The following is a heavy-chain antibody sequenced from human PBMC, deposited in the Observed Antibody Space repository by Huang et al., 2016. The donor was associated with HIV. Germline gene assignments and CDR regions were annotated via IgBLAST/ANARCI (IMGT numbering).Heavy chain of an antibody. CDR2: IISGSTTI. V-gene: IGHV3-48*01. Sequence: EVQLVESGGDLVQPGGSLRLSCAASGFIFNIYSMNWVRQAPGKGWEWVSYIISGSTTIYYAESVKGRFTISRDNAKNSLYLQMNSLRAEDTAVYYCARDGLRGRLMTRSLDYWGQGTLVTVSS. CDR3: ARDGLRGRLMTRSLDY. D-gene: IGHD3-10*01. J-gene: IGHJ4*02. CDR1: GFIFNIYS.